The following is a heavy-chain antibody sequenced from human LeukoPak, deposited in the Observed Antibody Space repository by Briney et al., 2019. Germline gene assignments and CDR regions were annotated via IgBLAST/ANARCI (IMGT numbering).Heavy chain of an antibody. V-gene: IGHV4-59*01. CDR1: GGSISSYY. J-gene: IGHJ4*02. D-gene: IGHD3-3*01. CDR2: IYYSGST. CDR3: ARAAIFGVARI. Sequence: PSETLSLTCTVSGGSISSYYWSWIRQPPGKGLEWIGYIYYSGSTKYNPSLKSRVTISVDTSKNQYSLKLSSGTAADTAVYYGARAAIFGVARIWGRGTLVTVPS.